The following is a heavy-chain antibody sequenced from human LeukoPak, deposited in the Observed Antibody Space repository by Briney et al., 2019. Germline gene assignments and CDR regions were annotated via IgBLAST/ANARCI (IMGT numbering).Heavy chain of an antibody. CDR1: GGSSSSFH. D-gene: IGHD3-22*01. Sequence: TSETLSLTCTVSGGSSSSFHWSWIRQPPGKGLEWIGYIYYSGSTNYNPSLKSRVTISVDTSKNQFSLKLSSVTAADTAVYYCASGTSGYYTDFDYWGQGTLVTVSS. CDR3: ASGTSGYYTDFDY. V-gene: IGHV4-59*01. CDR2: IYYSGST. J-gene: IGHJ4*02.